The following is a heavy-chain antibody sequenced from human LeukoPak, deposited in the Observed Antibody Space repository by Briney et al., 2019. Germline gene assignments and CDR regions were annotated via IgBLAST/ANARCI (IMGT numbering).Heavy chain of an antibody. J-gene: IGHJ4*02. CDR3: ARKSRLKGRLFAGSGALGGYYFDY. CDR1: GGSFSGYY. D-gene: IGHD6-19*01. CDR2: INHSGST. Sequence: SETLSLTCAVYGGSFSGYYWSWIRQPPGKGLEWIGEINHSGSTNYNPSLKSRVTISVDTSKNQFSLKLSSVTAADTAVYYCARKSRLKGRLFAGSGALGGYYFDYWGQGTLVTVSS. V-gene: IGHV4-34*01.